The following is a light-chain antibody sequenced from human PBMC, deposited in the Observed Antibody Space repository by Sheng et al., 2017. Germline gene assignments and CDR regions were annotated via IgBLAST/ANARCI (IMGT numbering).Light chain of an antibody. Sequence: AIRMTQSPSSFSASTGDRVTITCRASQGISSYLAWYQQNTGKAPKLLIYAASSLQTGVPSRFSGSGSGTDFTLTISSLQPEDFATYYCQQSYSTPRTFGQGTKVEIK. CDR2: AAS. V-gene: IGKV1-8*01. CDR1: QGISSY. CDR3: QQSYSTPRT. J-gene: IGKJ1*01.